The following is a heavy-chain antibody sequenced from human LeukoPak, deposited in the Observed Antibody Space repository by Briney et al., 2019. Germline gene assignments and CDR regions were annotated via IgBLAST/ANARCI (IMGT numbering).Heavy chain of an antibody. Sequence: PGGSLRLSCVASGFTFSTYAMHWVRQAPGKELEYLSAITNNGGSTYYAASVEGRFTISRDNSKNTVYLQMGSLRAEDMAVYYCARGGSSGWYIEYWGQGILVTVSS. CDR2: ITNNGGST. V-gene: IGHV3-64*02. J-gene: IGHJ4*02. CDR1: GFTFSTYA. CDR3: ARGGSSGWYIEY. D-gene: IGHD6-19*01.